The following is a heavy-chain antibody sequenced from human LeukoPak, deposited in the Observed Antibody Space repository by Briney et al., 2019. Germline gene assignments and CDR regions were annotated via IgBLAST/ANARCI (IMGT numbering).Heavy chain of an antibody. Sequence: GGSLRLSCAASGFTFSSYAMSWVRQAPGKGLEWVSAISGSGGSTYYADSVKGRFTISRDNSKNTLYLQMNSLRAGDTAVYYCARDIVEGSHFDYWGQGTLVTVSS. J-gene: IGHJ4*02. D-gene: IGHD3-16*02. V-gene: IGHV3-23*01. CDR1: GFTFSSYA. CDR2: ISGSGGST. CDR3: ARDIVEGSHFDY.